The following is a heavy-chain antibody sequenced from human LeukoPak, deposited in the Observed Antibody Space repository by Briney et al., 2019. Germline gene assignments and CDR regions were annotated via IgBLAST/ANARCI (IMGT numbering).Heavy chain of an antibody. J-gene: IGHJ4*02. V-gene: IGHV4-34*01. CDR3: ARVLRTSSWYADY. Sequence: KASETLSLTCAVYGGSFSAYYWSWIRQPPGKGLEWIGEINHVGSANYKPSLKSRVTISVDTSKSQFSLKPSSVTAADTAVYYCARVLRTSSWYADYWGQRTLVTVSS. D-gene: IGHD6-13*01. CDR2: INHVGSA. CDR1: GGSFSAYY.